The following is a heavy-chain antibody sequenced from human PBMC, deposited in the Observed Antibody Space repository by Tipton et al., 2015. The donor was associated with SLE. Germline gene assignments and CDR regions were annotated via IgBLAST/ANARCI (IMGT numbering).Heavy chain of an antibody. Sequence: TLSLTCTVSGGSTSSGSYYWSWIRQPAGKGLEWIGRIYTSGSTNYNPSLKSRVTISVDTSKNQFSLKLSSVTAADTAVYYCARGYCGGDCYSLAFDIWGQGTMVTVSS. J-gene: IGHJ3*02. V-gene: IGHV4-61*02. D-gene: IGHD2-21*01. CDR3: ARGYCGGDCYSLAFDI. CDR1: GGSTSSGSYY. CDR2: IYTSGST.